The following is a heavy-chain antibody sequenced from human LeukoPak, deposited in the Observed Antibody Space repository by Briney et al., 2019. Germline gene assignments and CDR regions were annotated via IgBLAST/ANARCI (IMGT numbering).Heavy chain of an antibody. V-gene: IGHV4-38-2*02. CDR1: GYSISSGYY. J-gene: IGHJ4*02. Sequence: SETLSLTCTVSGYSISSGYYWGWIRQAPGKGLEWIATIYQSGSTYYNPSLKSRVTMSVDTSNNQFSLKLSSVTAADTAVYYCAREPRDGYNRLDYWGQGTLVTVSS. CDR3: AREPRDGYNRLDY. CDR2: IYQSGST. D-gene: IGHD5-24*01.